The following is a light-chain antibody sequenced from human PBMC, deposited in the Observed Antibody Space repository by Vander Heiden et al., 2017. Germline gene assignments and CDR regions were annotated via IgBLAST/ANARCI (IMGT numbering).Light chain of an antibody. CDR2: EVS. Sequence: QSALTQPASVAGSPGQSITIPCTGTSSEVGSYNLVSWYQQHPGKAPKLMIYEVSKRPSGVSNRFSGSKSGNTASLTISGLQAEDEADYYCCSYAGSSTSLFGGGTKLTVL. J-gene: IGLJ2*01. CDR1: SSEVGSYNL. CDR3: CSYAGSSTSL. V-gene: IGLV2-23*02.